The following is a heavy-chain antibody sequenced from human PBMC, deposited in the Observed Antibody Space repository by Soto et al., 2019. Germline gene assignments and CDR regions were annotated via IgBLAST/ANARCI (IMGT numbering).Heavy chain of an antibody. CDR2: IYDSGNT. CDR1: GDSISSYF. CDR3: VSSRAAIYGDAFDV. Sequence: VQLQESGPGLVKPSETLSLTCSVSGDSISSYFRNWIRQPPGKGLEWIGCIYDSGNTDYNPSLKSRVTMSLSTSKNQFALNLSSVTAADTAVYYCVSSRAAIYGDAFDVWGQGTMVTVS. D-gene: IGHD2-2*01. V-gene: IGHV4-59*03. J-gene: IGHJ3*01.